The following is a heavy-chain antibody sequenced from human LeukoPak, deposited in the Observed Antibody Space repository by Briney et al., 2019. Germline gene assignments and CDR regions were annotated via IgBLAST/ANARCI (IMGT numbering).Heavy chain of an antibody. CDR3: ARLSYYYGSGSYDY. J-gene: IGHJ4*02. Sequence: GESLKISCKGSGYSFTSYWIGWVRQMPGKGLEGMGIIYPGDSDTRYSPSFQGQVTITADKSISTAYLQWSSLKASDTAMYYCARLSYYYGSGSYDYWGQGTLVTVSS. V-gene: IGHV5-51*01. D-gene: IGHD3-10*01. CDR1: GYSFTSYW. CDR2: IYPGDSDT.